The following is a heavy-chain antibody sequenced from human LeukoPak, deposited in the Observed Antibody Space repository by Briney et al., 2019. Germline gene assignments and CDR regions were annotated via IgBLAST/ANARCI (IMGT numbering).Heavy chain of an antibody. CDR1: GYTFTSYA. CDR3: ARGLYYDYVWGSYSGYFDY. J-gene: IGHJ4*02. V-gene: IGHV1-3*01. Sequence: ASVKVSCKASGYTFTSYAMHWVRQAPGQRLEWMGWINAGNGNTKYSQKFQGRVTITRDTSASTAYMELSSLRSEGTAVYYCARGLYYDYVWGSYSGYFDYWGQGTLVTVSS. CDR2: INAGNGNT. D-gene: IGHD3-16*01.